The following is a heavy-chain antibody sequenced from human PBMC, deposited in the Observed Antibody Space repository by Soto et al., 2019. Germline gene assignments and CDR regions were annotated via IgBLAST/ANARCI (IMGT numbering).Heavy chain of an antibody. CDR3: AREVGGGIIMSLEDAFEI. CDR1: GGTFNNYA. D-gene: IGHD3-16*01. J-gene: IGHJ3*02. V-gene: IGHV1-69*01. CDR2: IIPIFGSP. Sequence: QVQLVQSGAEVKKPGSSVKVSCKASGGTFNNYAISWVRQAPGQGLEWMGGIIPIFGSPNYAQKFQGSVTITADESTTTSYMELSSLKSEDTAVYYCAREVGGGIIMSLEDAFEIWGQGTMVTVSS.